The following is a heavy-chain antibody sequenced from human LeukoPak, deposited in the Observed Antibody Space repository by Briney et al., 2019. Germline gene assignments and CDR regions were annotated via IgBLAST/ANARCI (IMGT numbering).Heavy chain of an antibody. J-gene: IGHJ4*02. Sequence: PGGSLRLSCAASGFTFSSYSMNWVRQAPGKGLEWVSVIYSGGSTYYADSVKGRFTISRDNSKNTLYLQMNSLRAEDTAVYYCAMGATVTSVDYWGQGTLVTVSS. CDR1: GFTFSSYS. CDR3: AMGATVTSVDY. V-gene: IGHV3-53*01. CDR2: IYSGGST. D-gene: IGHD4-17*01.